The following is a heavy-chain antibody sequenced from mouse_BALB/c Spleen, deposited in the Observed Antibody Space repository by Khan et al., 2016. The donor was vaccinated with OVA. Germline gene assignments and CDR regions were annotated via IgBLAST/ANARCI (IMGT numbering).Heavy chain of an antibody. V-gene: IGHV2-2*02. CDR1: GFSLSSYG. D-gene: IGHD2-3*01. CDR2: IWSGGTT. J-gene: IGHJ3*01. CDR3: ARRGDGYYGIAY. Sequence: QVQLKQSGPGLVQPSQSLSITCTVSGFSLSSYGVQWVRQSPGQGLEWLGVIWSGGTTDYSAAFISRLSISKDNSKSKVFFKMNSLQANDTAIYYCARRGDGYYGIAYWGQGTLVTVSA.